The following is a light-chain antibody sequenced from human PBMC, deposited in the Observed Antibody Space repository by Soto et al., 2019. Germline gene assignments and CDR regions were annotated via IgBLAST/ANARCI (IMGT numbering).Light chain of an antibody. J-gene: IGLJ1*01. V-gene: IGLV2-23*02. CDR3: CSYAGSSTPLV. Sequence: SLLPQPSSVSGAPGQSITISCPGTSSDVGSYNLVSWYQQHPGKAPKLMIYEVSKRPSGVSNRFSGSKSGNTASLTISGLQAEDEADYYCCSYAGSSTPLVFGTGTKVTVL. CDR2: EVS. CDR1: SSDVGSYNL.